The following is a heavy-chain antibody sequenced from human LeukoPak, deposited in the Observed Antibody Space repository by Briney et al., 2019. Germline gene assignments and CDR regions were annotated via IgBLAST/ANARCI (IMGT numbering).Heavy chain of an antibody. V-gene: IGHV4-38-2*02. CDR1: GYSISSGYY. D-gene: IGHD3-16*01. CDR3: ARDLFVVVGGQDYYYYMDV. CDR2: IYHSGST. Sequence: SETLSLTCTVSGYSISSGYYWGWIRQPPGKGLEWIGSIYHSGSTYYNPSLKSRVTISVDTSKNQFSLKLSSVTAADTAVYYCARDLFVVVGGQDYYYYMDVWGKGTTVTVSS. J-gene: IGHJ6*03.